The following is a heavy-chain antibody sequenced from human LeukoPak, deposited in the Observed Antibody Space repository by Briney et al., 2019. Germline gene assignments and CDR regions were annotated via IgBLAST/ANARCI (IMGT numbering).Heavy chain of an antibody. J-gene: IGHJ5*02. Sequence: PGGSLRLSCAVSGFTFRKYDIHCVRQAPGKGLEWVSFIERDGNKRYYADSVKGRLIISRDNSKNTVSLQMNSLRVEDTARYYCATLTRVVPEVHSAPLWFDPWGQGTLVTVSS. CDR2: IERDGNKR. D-gene: IGHD2-2*01. CDR1: GFTFRKYD. V-gene: IGHV3-30*02. CDR3: ATLTRVVPEVHSAPLWFDP.